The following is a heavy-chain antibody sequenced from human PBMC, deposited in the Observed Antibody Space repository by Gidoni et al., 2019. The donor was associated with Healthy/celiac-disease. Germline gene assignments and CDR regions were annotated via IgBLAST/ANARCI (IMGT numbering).Heavy chain of an antibody. J-gene: IGHJ4*02. CDR3: AKASYCGGDCYRGADY. CDR1: GVAFEAYT. Sequence: EVQLVESGGVVVQPGGCLRLCCAASGVAFEAYTMHWVRQAPGKGLEWVSLISWDGGSTYYADSVKGRFTISRDNSKNSLYLQMNSLRTEDTALYYCAKASYCGGDCYRGADYWGQGTLVTVSS. CDR2: ISWDGGST. D-gene: IGHD2-21*01. V-gene: IGHV3-43*01.